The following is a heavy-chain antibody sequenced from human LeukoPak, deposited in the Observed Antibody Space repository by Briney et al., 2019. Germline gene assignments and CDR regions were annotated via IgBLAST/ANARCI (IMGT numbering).Heavy chain of an antibody. CDR3: ARASEEATIIFDY. D-gene: IGHD5-12*01. CDR2: IYYSGST. CDR1: GGSISSSGYY. V-gene: IGHV4-39*07. Sequence: PSETLSLTCTVSGGSISSSGYYWGWIRQPPGKGLEWIGSIYYSGSTYYNPSLKSRVTISVDTSKNQFSLKLSSVTAADTAVYYCARASEEATIIFDYWGQGTLVTVSS. J-gene: IGHJ4*02.